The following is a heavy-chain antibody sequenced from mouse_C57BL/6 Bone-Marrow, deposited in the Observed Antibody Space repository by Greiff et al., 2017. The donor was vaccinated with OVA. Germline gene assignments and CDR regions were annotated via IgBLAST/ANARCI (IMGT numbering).Heavy chain of an antibody. CDR2: IDPNSGGT. Sequence: QVQLQQSGAELVKPGASVKLSCKASGYTFTSYWMHWVKQRPGRGLEWIGRIDPNSGGTKYNEKFKSKATLTVDKPSSTAYMQLSSLTSEDAAVYYCARREVFTTVVANYYAMDDWGQGTSVTVSS. J-gene: IGHJ4*01. CDR3: ARREVFTTVVANYYAMDD. CDR1: GYTFTSYW. V-gene: IGHV1-72*01. D-gene: IGHD1-1*01.